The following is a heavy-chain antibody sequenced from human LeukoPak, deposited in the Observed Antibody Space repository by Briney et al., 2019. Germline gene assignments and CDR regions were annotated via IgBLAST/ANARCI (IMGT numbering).Heavy chain of an antibody. Sequence: GESLKISCKGSGYRFNAYWIAWVRQMPGKGLEWMGIIYPDDSDTRYSPSFQGQVTISADKSVRTAYLQWSSLKASDTAMYYCARPNITSYYDSRGYDAFDVWGQGTMVSVSS. V-gene: IGHV5-51*01. CDR3: ARPNITSYYDSRGYDAFDV. CDR2: IYPDDSDT. CDR1: GYRFNAYW. D-gene: IGHD3-22*01. J-gene: IGHJ3*01.